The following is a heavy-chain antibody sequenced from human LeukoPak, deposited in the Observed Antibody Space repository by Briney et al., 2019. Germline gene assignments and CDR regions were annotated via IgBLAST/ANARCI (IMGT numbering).Heavy chain of an antibody. Sequence: GGSLRLSCAASGFTFSSYWMHWVRQAPGKGLVWVSRINSDGSSTTYADSVKGRFTISRDNAKNTLFLQMNSLRAEDTAVYYSTRAYGDHEAFDIWGQGTMVTVSS. V-gene: IGHV3-74*01. CDR2: INSDGSST. CDR1: GFTFSSYW. D-gene: IGHD4-17*01. CDR3: TRAYGDHEAFDI. J-gene: IGHJ3*02.